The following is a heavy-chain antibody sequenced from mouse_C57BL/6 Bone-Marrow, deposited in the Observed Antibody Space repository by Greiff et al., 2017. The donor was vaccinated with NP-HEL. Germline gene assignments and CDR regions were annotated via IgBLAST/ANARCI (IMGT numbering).Heavy chain of an antibody. J-gene: IGHJ4*01. CDR2: INPYNGGT. Sequence: EVKLVESGPVLVKPGASVKMSCKASGYTFTDYYMNWVKQSHGKSLEWIGVINPYNGGTSYNQKFKGKATLTVDKSSSTAYMELNSLTSEDSAVYYGARRGYDYLYYAMDYWGQGTSVTVSS. CDR1: GYTFTDYY. V-gene: IGHV1-19*01. D-gene: IGHD2-4*01. CDR3: ARRGYDYLYYAMDY.